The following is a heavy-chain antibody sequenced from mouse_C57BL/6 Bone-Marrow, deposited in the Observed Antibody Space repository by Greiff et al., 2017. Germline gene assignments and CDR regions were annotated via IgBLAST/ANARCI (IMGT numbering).Heavy chain of an antibody. V-gene: IGHV1-59*01. CDR2: IDPSDSYT. Sequence: QVQLQQPGAELVRPGTSVKLSCKASGYTFTSYWMHWVKQRPGQGLEWIGVIDPSDSYTNYNQKFKGKATFTVDTSYSTAYMQLSSLTSEDSAVYYGARLGVFNLAWLAYWGQGTLVTVSA. D-gene: IGHD3-1*01. CDR1: GYTFTSYW. J-gene: IGHJ3*01. CDR3: ARLGVFNLAWLAY.